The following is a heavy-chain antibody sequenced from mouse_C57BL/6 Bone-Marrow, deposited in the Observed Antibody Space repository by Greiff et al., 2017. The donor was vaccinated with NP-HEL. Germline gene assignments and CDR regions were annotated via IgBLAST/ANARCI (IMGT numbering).Heavy chain of an antibody. Sequence: QVQLQQPGAELVKPGASVKLSCKASGYTFTSYWMHWVKQRPGQGLEWIGMIHPNSGSTNYNEKFKSKATLTVDKSSSTAYMQLSSLTSEDSAVYYCARTKSGGLRGFDYWGQGTTLTVSS. V-gene: IGHV1-64*01. J-gene: IGHJ2*01. CDR2: IHPNSGST. D-gene: IGHD2-2*01. CDR3: ARTKSGGLRGFDY. CDR1: GYTFTSYW.